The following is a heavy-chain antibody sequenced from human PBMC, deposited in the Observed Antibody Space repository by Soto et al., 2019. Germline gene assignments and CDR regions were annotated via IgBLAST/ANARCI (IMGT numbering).Heavy chain of an antibody. CDR1: VFSPSSNGVG. Sequence: QITLKESGPTLVNPTQTLTLTCTFSVFSPSSNGVGVGWIRQPPGKALEWLALIFWDDDKRYSPSLKTRLTITKDTSRSPVALTITGMDPVGSVAYYCAHERSSYDDFRSGFQIRATLGGAFDIWGQGTMVTISS. D-gene: IGHD3-3*01. CDR3: AHERSSYDDFRSGFQIRATLGGAFDI. V-gene: IGHV2-5*02. CDR2: IFWDDDK. J-gene: IGHJ3*02.